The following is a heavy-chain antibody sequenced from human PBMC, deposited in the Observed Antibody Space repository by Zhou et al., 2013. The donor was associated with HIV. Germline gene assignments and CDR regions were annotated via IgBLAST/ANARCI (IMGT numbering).Heavy chain of an antibody. CDR3: ARTITMVQGVVPRWFDP. V-gene: IGHV1-46*01. CDR2: INSRSGST. CDR1: GYTFTSHY. D-gene: IGHD3-10*01. Sequence: QVQLVQSGAEVKKPGASVKVSCKSSGYTFTSHYMHWVRQAPGQGLEWMGMINSRSGSTRYTQKFQGRVTMTRDTSTNTVYMELSTLRSEDTAVYYCARTITMVQGVVPRWFDPWGQGTLVTVSS. J-gene: IGHJ5*02.